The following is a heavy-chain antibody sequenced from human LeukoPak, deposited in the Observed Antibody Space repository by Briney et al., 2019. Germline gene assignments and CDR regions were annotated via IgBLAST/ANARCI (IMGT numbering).Heavy chain of an antibody. J-gene: IGHJ3*02. D-gene: IGHD1-26*01. CDR3: ARPGIVGATRAAFDI. CDR1: GYSFTSYW. Sequence: GESLKISCKGSGYSFTSYWIGWVRQMPGKGLEWMGIIYPGDSDTRYSPSFQGQVTISAGKSISTAYLQWSSLKASDTAMYYCARPGIVGATRAAFDIWGQGTMVTVSS. V-gene: IGHV5-51*01. CDR2: IYPGDSDT.